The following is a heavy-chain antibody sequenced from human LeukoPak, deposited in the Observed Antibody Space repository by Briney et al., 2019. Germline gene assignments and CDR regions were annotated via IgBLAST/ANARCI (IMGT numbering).Heavy chain of an antibody. V-gene: IGHV4-39*01. CDR2: VYYSGST. D-gene: IGHD3-3*01. Sequence: PSEALSLTCTVSGGSISSNSHYGGWIRQPPGKGLEWIGSVYYSGSTYYKPSLKSRVIITVDTSKNQFSLELSSVPAADTAVYYCARHLKKAFGVVIPRPNWFDPWGQGTLVTVSS. CDR1: GGSISSNSHY. J-gene: IGHJ5*02. CDR3: ARHLKKAFGVVIPRPNWFDP.